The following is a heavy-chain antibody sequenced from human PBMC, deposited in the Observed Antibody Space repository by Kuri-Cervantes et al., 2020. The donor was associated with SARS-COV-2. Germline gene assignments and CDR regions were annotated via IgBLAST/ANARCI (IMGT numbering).Heavy chain of an antibody. V-gene: IGHV1-18*01. CDR1: GYTFTSYG. D-gene: IGHD3-3*01. Sequence: ASVKVSCKASGYTFTSYGISWVRQAPGQGLEWMGWISAYNGNTNYAQKLQGRVTMTTDTSTSTAYMELSSLRSEDTAVYYCARRFLEWSQGMDVWGKGTTVTVSS. CDR3: ARRFLEWSQGMDV. J-gene: IGHJ6*03. CDR2: ISAYNGNT.